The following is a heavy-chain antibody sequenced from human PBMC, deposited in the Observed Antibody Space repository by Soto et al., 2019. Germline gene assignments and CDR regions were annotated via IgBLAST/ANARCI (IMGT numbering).Heavy chain of an antibody. CDR2: VTGSGSNT. Sequence: GSLRLSCAASGFTFSTYAMSWVRQGPGKGLEWVSAVTGSGSNTYYADSVKGRFAISRDNSKNTLYLQMNSLRAEDTAVYYCAKVGYSNSYYYYFMDVWGKGTTVTVSS. V-gene: IGHV3-23*01. CDR3: AKVGYSNSYYYYFMDV. D-gene: IGHD6-13*01. CDR1: GFTFSTYA. J-gene: IGHJ6*03.